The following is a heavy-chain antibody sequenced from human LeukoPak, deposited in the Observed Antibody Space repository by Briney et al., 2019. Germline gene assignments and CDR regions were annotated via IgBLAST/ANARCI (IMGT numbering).Heavy chain of an antibody. CDR3: ARDWASPGPTTI. CDR2: ITSSGSVI. J-gene: IGHJ4*02. CDR1: GFTFSTNS. D-gene: IGHD1-26*01. V-gene: IGHV3-48*01. Sequence: PGGSLRLSCAASGFTFSTNSMSRVRQAPGKGLEWVSYITSSGSVIHYSDSVRGRFTISRDNAKSSLYLQMNSLRAEDTAIYYCARDWASPGPTTIWGQGTLVTVSS.